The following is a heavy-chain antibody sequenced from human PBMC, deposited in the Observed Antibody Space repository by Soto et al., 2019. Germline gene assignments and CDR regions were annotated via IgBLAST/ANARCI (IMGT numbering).Heavy chain of an antibody. Sequence: QVQLQQWGAGLLKPSETLSLTCAVYGGSFSGYYWCWIRQPPGKGLEWIGEINHSGSTNYNPSLKSRVTISVDTSKNQFSLMLSSVTAADTAVYYCARAYGGNSGVFDYWGQGTLVTVSS. CDR3: ARAYGGNSGVFDY. V-gene: IGHV4-34*01. CDR2: INHSGST. J-gene: IGHJ4*02. D-gene: IGHD4-17*01. CDR1: GGSFSGYY.